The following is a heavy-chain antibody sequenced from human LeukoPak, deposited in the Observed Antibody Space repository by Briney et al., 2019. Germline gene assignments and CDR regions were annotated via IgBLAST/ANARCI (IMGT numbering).Heavy chain of an antibody. V-gene: IGHV1-2*02. CDR2: INPNSGGT. CDR3: ARGTPYDSSGYFRPYYYYMDV. CDR1: GYTFTGYY. J-gene: IGHJ6*03. Sequence: GASVKVSCKASGYTFTGYYMHWVRQAPGQGLEWMGWINPNSGGTNYAQKFQGRVTMTRDTSISTAYMELSRLRSDDTAVYYCARGTPYDSSGYFRPYYYYMDVWGKGTTVTISS. D-gene: IGHD3-22*01.